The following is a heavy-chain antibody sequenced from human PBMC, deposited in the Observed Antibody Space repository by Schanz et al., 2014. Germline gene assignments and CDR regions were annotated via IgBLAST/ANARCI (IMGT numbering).Heavy chain of an antibody. V-gene: IGHV3-23*01. J-gene: IGHJ4*02. CDR3: AKDPRGDKNDRAYYFDY. Sequence: EVQLLESGGGLVQPGGSLRLSCAASGFTFSSYAMSWVRQAPGKGLEWVSAISGSGGSTYYADSVKGRFTISRDNSKNTLYLQMNSLRVEDTAVYYCAKDPRGDKNDRAYYFDYWGQGTLVSVSS. CDR2: ISGSGGST. CDR1: GFTFSSYA. D-gene: IGHD3-10*01.